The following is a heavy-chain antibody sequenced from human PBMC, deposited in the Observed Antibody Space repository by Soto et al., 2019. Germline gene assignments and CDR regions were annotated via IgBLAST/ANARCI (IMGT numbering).Heavy chain of an antibody. CDR3: ARASMDDYSSY. CDR2: IIPILGIA. Sequence: QVQLVQSGAEVKKPGSSVKVSCKASGGTFSSYTISWVRQAPGQGLEWMGRIIPILGIANYAQKFQGRVTITADKSTSTAYVELSSLRYEETAVYYCARASMDDYSSYWGQGTLVTVSS. CDR1: GGTFSSYT. J-gene: IGHJ4*02. V-gene: IGHV1-69*02. D-gene: IGHD4-4*01.